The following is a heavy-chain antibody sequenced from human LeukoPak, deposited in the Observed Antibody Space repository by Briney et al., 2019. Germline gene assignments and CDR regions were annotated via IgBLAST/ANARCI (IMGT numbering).Heavy chain of an antibody. J-gene: IGHJ4*02. V-gene: IGHV3-21*01. CDR3: ARDKDGYDSSGPYFDY. CDR2: ISSSSSYI. Sequence: GGSLRLSCAASGFTFSSYSMNWVRQAPGKGLEWVSSISSSSSYIYYADSVKGRFTISRDNAKNSLYLQMNSLRAGDTAVYYCARDKDGYDSSGPYFDYWGQGTLVTVSS. CDR1: GFTFSSYS. D-gene: IGHD3-22*01.